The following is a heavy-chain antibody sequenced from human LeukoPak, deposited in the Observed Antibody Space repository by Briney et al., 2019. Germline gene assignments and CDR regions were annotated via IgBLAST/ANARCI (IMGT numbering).Heavy chain of an antibody. CDR3: ARVATLVRGHNWFDP. J-gene: IGHJ5*02. V-gene: IGHV4-34*01. D-gene: IGHD3-10*01. Sequence: SETLSLTCAVYGGSFSGYYWSWIRQPPGKGLEWIGEINHSGSTSYNPSLKSRVTISVDTSKNQFSLKLCSVTAADTAVYYCARVATLVRGHNWFDPWGQGTLVTVSS. CDR2: INHSGST. CDR1: GGSFSGYY.